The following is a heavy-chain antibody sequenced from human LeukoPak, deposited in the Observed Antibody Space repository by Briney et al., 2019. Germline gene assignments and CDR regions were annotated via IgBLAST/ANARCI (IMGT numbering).Heavy chain of an antibody. D-gene: IGHD4-23*01. V-gene: IGHV1-24*01. J-gene: IGHJ4*02. CDR1: GYTLTELS. CDR3: ATGIQVVTPRPLVDY. Sequence: ASVKVSCKVSGYTLTELSMHWVRQAAGKVLEWMGGFHPEDGETIYAQKFQGRVTMTEDTSTDTAYMELSSLRSEDTAVYYCATGIQVVTPRPLVDYWGQGTLVTVSS. CDR2: FHPEDGET.